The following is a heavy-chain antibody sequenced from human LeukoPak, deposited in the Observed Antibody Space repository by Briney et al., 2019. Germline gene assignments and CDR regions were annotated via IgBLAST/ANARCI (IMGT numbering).Heavy chain of an antibody. J-gene: IGHJ4*02. CDR3: ARVPFDY. Sequence: SETLSLTCTDSGYSISSGYYWGWIRQPPGKGLEWIGSIYHSGSTYYNPSLKSRVTISVDTSKNQFSLKLSSVTAADTAVYYCARVPFDYWGQGTLVTVSS. CDR2: IYHSGST. V-gene: IGHV4-38-2*02. CDR1: GYSISSGYY.